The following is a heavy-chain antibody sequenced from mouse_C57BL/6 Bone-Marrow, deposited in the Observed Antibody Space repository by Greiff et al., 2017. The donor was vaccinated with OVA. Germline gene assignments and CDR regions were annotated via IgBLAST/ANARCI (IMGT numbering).Heavy chain of an antibody. Sequence: VQLQQPGAELVKPGASVKLSCKASGYTFTSYWMHWVKQRPGQGLEWIGMIHPNSGSTNYNEKFKSKATLTVDKSSSTAYMQLSSLTSEDSAVYYGARNPSDGYYFYYAMDYWGQGTSVTVSS. J-gene: IGHJ4*01. CDR2: IHPNSGST. V-gene: IGHV1-64*01. CDR3: ARNPSDGYYFYYAMDY. CDR1: GYTFTSYW. D-gene: IGHD2-3*01.